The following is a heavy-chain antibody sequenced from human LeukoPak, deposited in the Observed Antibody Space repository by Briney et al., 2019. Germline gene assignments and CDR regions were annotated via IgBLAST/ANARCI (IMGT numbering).Heavy chain of an antibody. Sequence: EASVKVSCKAFGYTLTNYALNWVRQAPGQGLEWMGWINTNTGNPTYAQGFTGRFVFSLDTSVNTAYLQISSLKAEDTAIYYCARVQGYCSTTSCYPHYWGQGTLVTVSS. D-gene: IGHD2-2*01. CDR2: INTNTGNP. CDR3: ARVQGYCSTTSCYPHY. J-gene: IGHJ4*02. V-gene: IGHV7-4-1*02. CDR1: GYTLTNYA.